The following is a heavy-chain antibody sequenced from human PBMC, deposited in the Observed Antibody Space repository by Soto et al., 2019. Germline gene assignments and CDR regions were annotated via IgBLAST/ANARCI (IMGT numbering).Heavy chain of an antibody. V-gene: IGHV4-59*01. CDR2: MYNTGST. CDR3: ARDLWGYCGADCYPLDV. D-gene: IGHD2-21*02. Sequence: QVRLQESGPGLVKPSETLSLTCTVSGGSISSYYWSWIRQPPGKGLEWIGYMYNTGSTIYNPSLNSRVNISVDTSKNQFSLKLTSVTAADTAVYYCARDLWGYCGADCYPLDVWGQGTTVTVSS. J-gene: IGHJ6*02. CDR1: GGSISSYY.